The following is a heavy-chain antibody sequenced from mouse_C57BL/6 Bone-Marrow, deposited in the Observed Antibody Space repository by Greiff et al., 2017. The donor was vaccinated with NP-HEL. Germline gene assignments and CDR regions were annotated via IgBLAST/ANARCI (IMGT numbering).Heavy chain of an antibody. J-gene: IGHJ1*03. CDR2: IYPGSGST. CDR1: GYTFTSYW. V-gene: IGHV1-55*01. D-gene: IGHD1-1*01. CDR3: ARPIIYYYGSSYVGWYFDV. Sequence: QVQLQQPGAELVKPGASVKMSCKASGYTFTSYWITWVKQRPGQGLEWIGDIYPGSGSTNYNEKFKSKATLTVDTSSSTAYMQLSSLTSEDSAVYYCARPIIYYYGSSYVGWYFDVWGTGTTVTVSS.